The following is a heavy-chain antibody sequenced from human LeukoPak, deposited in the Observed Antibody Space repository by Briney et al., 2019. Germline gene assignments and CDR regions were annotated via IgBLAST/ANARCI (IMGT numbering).Heavy chain of an antibody. CDR3: ARGGSHSFDY. V-gene: IGHV3-7*01. Sequence: GGSLRLSCAASGFSFRDFWMTWVRKTPGKGPEWVANIKVDGSDENYVDSVMGRFTISRDNAKNSLYLQMNSLRVEDTAVYYCARGGSHSFDYWGQGVLVTVSS. CDR2: IKVDGSDE. CDR1: GFSFRDFW. J-gene: IGHJ4*02. D-gene: IGHD3-10*01.